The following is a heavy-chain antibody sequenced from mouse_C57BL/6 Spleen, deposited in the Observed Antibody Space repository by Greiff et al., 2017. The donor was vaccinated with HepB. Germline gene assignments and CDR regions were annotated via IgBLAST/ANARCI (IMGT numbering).Heavy chain of an antibody. V-gene: IGHV5-4*03. D-gene: IGHD3-2*02. CDR3: ARRGGSSGYRFAY. Sequence: EVKVVESGGGLAKPGGSLKLSCAASGFTFSSYAMSWVRQTPEKRLEWVATISDGGSYTYYPDNVKGRFTISRDNAKNNLYLQMSHLKSEDTAMYYCARRGGSSGYRFAYWGQGTLVTVSA. CDR1: GFTFSSYA. J-gene: IGHJ3*01. CDR2: ISDGGSYT.